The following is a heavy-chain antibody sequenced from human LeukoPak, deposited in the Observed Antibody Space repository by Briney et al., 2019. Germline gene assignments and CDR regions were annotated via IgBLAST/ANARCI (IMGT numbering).Heavy chain of an antibody. J-gene: IGHJ4*02. CDR2: MNPNSGNT. V-gene: IGHV1-8*03. CDR1: GYTFTSYD. Sequence: GASVKVSCKASGYTFTSYDINWVRQATGQGLEWMGWMNPNSGNTGYAQKFQGRVTITRNTSISTAYMELSSLRSEDTAVYYCAREWVTGYSYGFGYWGQGTLVTVSS. CDR3: AREWVTGYSYGFGY. D-gene: IGHD5-18*01.